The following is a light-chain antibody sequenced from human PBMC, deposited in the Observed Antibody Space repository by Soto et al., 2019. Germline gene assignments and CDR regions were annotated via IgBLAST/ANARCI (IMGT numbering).Light chain of an antibody. J-gene: IGKJ1*01. CDR2: RTS. Sequence: DVVMTQSPLSLPVTLGQPASISCRSSQSLVYSDGTAYLSWFQQRPGQSPTRLIFRTSHRDSGVXDXYSGSGSGTDFTLRISRVEAEDIGVYYCMQGTHWPPTFGQGTKVDIK. CDR3: MQGTHWPPT. V-gene: IGKV2-30*01. CDR1: QSLVYSDGTAY.